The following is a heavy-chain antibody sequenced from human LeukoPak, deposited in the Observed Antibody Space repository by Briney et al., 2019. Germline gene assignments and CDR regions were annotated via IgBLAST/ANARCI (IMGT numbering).Heavy chain of an antibody. CDR1: GFTFSSYA. V-gene: IGHV3-23*01. Sequence: GGSLRLSCAASGFTFSSYAMTWVRQAPGKGLEWVSTISGSGSSTYYADSVRGRFTISRDNSKNTLYLQMNSLRAEDTAVYYCAKSLPYGSSHVGAFDIWGQGTMVTVSS. CDR2: ISGSGSST. J-gene: IGHJ3*02. CDR3: AKSLPYGSSHVGAFDI. D-gene: IGHD6-13*01.